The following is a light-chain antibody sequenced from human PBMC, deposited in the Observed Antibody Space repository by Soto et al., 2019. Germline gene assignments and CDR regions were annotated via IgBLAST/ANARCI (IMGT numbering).Light chain of an antibody. CDR2: SNN. V-gene: IGLV1-44*01. J-gene: IGLJ1*01. Sequence: QSVLTQPPSASGTPGQRVTISCSGSSSNTGSNTVNWYQHLPRAAPKLLIQSNNQRPSGVPDRFSGSQSGTSASLAISGLQSEDEADYYCAVWDDSRNGYVFGTGTKLTVL. CDR3: AVWDDSRNGYV. CDR1: SSNTGSNT.